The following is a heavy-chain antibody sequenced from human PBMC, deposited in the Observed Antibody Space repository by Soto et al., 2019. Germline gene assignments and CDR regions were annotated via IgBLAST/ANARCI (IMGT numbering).Heavy chain of an antibody. J-gene: IGHJ4*02. D-gene: IGHD2-21*02. V-gene: IGHV3-23*01. Sequence: EVQLLESGGGLIQPGGSLRLSCAASGYTCNNYVMTWVRQTPGKGLDWVSLVTANSGVIYYADSVKGRFTVSRDNSKNTLYLQMNSLRAEDTALYYCERYCAGDCYRGFDTCGQGTLVTVSS. CDR2: VTANSGVI. CDR3: ERYCAGDCYRGFDT. CDR1: GYTCNNYV.